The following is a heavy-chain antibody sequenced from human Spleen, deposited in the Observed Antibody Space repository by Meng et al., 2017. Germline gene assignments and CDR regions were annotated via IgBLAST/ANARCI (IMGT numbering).Heavy chain of an antibody. Sequence: VQLQDSCSGLVTPSQTRSLTCTLSGGGISRGDYCWSWIRQPPGEGLEWIGYICNSVSTYYIPSLQSRVTRSVDSSTNQCSLRLNSVTAADTSVYYCAIGMWIAVAGTAKIDYWGQGTLFSVSS. CDR3: AIGMWIAVAGTAKIDY. J-gene: IGHJ4*02. D-gene: IGHD6-19*01. V-gene: IGHV4-30-4*01. CDR2: ICNSVST. CDR1: GGGISRGDYC.